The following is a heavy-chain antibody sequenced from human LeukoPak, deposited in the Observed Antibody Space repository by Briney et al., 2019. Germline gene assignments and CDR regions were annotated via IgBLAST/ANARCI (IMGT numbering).Heavy chain of an antibody. Sequence: GGSLRLSCAASGFTFSSHWMSWVRQAPGKGLEWVANIKQDGSEKYYVDSVKGRFTISRDNAKNSLYLQMNSLRAEDTAVYYCARDLGSYGDYVDYWGQGALVTVSS. V-gene: IGHV3-7*01. CDR2: IKQDGSEK. D-gene: IGHD4-17*01. J-gene: IGHJ4*02. CDR3: ARDLGSYGDYVDY. CDR1: GFTFSSHW.